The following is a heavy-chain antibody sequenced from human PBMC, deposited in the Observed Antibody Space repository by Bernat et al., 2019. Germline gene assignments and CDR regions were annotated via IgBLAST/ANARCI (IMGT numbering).Heavy chain of an antibody. Sequence: QLQLQESGPGLVKPSETLSLTCTVSGGSISSSSYYWGWIRQPPGKGLEWIGSIYYSGSTYYNPSLKSRVTISVDTSKNQFSLKLSSVTAADTAVYYCASHHAGLEDYGDYGRGDDAFDIWGQGTMVTVSS. V-gene: IGHV4-39*07. J-gene: IGHJ3*02. CDR1: GGSISSSSYY. D-gene: IGHD4-17*01. CDR3: ASHHAGLEDYGDYGRGDDAFDI. CDR2: IYYSGST.